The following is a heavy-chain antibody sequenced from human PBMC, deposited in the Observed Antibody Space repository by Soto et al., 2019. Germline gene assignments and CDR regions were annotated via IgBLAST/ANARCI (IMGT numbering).Heavy chain of an antibody. D-gene: IGHD2-15*01. CDR2: IYKSTTT. CDR3: ARGRYCLTGRCFPNWFDS. J-gene: IGHJ5*01. Sequence: SETLSLTCSVSGDSISTVDYFWAWIRQPPGQALEYIGYIYKSTTTYYNPSFESRVAISLDTSKSQFSLTVTSVTAADTAVHFCARGRYCLTGRCFPNWFDSWGQGTLVTVSS. V-gene: IGHV4-30-4*01. CDR1: GDSISTVDYF.